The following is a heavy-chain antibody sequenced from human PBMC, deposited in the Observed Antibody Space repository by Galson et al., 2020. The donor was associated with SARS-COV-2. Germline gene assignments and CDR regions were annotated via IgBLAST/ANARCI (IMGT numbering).Heavy chain of an antibody. CDR2: IDWDDDK. V-gene: IGHV2-70*01. Sequence: SGPTQVQRTHTLTLTCTFSGFSLSTSGMCVSWIRQPPGKALEWTALIDWDDDKYYSTSMKTKHTISKETSKTQVVLTMTNMDPVDTATYYCARIRSSSVPYYDYYGMDVWGQGTTVTVSS. CDR1: GFSLSTSGMC. CDR3: ARIRSSSVPYYDYYGMDV. J-gene: IGHJ6*02. D-gene: IGHD6-13*01.